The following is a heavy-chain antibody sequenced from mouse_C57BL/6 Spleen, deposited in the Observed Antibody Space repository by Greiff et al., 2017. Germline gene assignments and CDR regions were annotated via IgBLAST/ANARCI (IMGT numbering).Heavy chain of an antibody. CDR2: IDPSDSDT. V-gene: IGHV1-52*01. CDR1: GYTFTSYW. J-gene: IGHJ2*01. CDR3: ARRRDDYDDYFDY. Sequence: QVQLQQPGAELVRPGSSVKLSCKASGYTFTSYWMHWVKPRPIQGLEWIGNIDPSDSDTHYNQKFKDKATLTVDKSSSTAYMPLSSLTAEDSAVYYCARRRDDYDDYFDYWGQGTTLTVSS. D-gene: IGHD2-4*01.